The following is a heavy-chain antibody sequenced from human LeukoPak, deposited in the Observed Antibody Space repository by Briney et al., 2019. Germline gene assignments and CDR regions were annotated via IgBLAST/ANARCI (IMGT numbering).Heavy chain of an antibody. CDR3: ATLTPGIAAAGTDIGYYYGMDV. CDR1: GYTFTSYD. Sequence: ASVKVSCTASGYTFTSYDINWVRQATGQGLEWMGWMNPNSGNTGYAQKFQGRVTMTRNTSISTAYMELSSLRSEDTAVYYCATLTPGIAAAGTDIGYYYGMDVWGQGTTVTVSS. D-gene: IGHD6-13*01. J-gene: IGHJ6*02. V-gene: IGHV1-8*01. CDR2: MNPNSGNT.